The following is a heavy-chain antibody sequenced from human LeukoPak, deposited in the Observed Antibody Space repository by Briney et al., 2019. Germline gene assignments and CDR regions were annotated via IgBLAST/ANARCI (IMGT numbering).Heavy chain of an antibody. Sequence: GGSLRLSCAASGFTVSSNYMSWVRQAPGKGLEWVSVIYNGGSTYYADSVKGRFTISRDNSKNTLYLQMNSLSAGDTAVYYCARAMVRGRYYGMDVWGQGTTVTVSS. CDR1: GFTVSSNY. CDR3: ARAMVRGRYYGMDV. J-gene: IGHJ6*02. V-gene: IGHV3-66*01. D-gene: IGHD3-10*01. CDR2: IYNGGST.